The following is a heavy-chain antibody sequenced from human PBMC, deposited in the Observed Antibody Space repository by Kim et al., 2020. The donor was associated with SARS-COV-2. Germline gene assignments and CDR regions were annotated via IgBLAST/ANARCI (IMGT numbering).Heavy chain of an antibody. CDR3: AKVGAKWYFQH. J-gene: IGHJ1*01. Sequence: TNNNPSLKSRVIISLDTSKNQFSLKLSSVSAADTAVYYCAKVGAKWYFQHWGQGSLVTVSS. CDR2: T. D-gene: IGHD3-10*01. V-gene: IGHV4-59*01.